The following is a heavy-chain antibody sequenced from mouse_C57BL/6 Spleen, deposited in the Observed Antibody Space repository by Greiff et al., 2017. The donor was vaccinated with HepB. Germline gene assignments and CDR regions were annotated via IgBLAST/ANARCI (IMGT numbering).Heavy chain of an antibody. CDR3: TAASYWYFDV. Sequence: EVMLVESGAELVRPGASVKLSCTASGFNIKDYYMHWVKQRPEQGLEWIGWIDPENGDTEYASKFQGKATITADTSSNTAYLQLSSLTAEDTAVYCFTAASYWYFDVWGKGTTVTVSS. V-gene: IGHV14-4*01. CDR1: GFNIKDYY. J-gene: IGHJ1*03. CDR2: IDPENGDT.